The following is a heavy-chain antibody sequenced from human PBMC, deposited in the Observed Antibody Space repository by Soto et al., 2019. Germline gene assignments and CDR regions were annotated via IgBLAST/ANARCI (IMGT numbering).Heavy chain of an antibody. D-gene: IGHD6-13*01. CDR2: ISWSSTDI. J-gene: IGHJ3*02. Sequence: QLVESGGGLVQPGRSLRLSCVGSGFIFDDYAIHWVRQTPGKGLEWVSSISWSSTDIAYADSLKGRFSISRDSAMNSVYLQMNRLRVKDTALNFCAIATHGPASGNYAFEIWGQGTMVTVSS. CDR1: GFIFDDYA. CDR3: AIATHGPASGNYAFEI. V-gene: IGHV3-9*01.